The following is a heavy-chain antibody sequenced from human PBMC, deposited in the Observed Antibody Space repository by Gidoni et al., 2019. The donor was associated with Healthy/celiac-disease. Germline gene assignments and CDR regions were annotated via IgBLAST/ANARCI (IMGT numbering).Heavy chain of an antibody. J-gene: IGHJ4*02. CDR2: ISGSGGST. V-gene: IGHV3-23*01. CDR1: GFTFSSYA. CDR3: AKDLGGRSSSWYDY. Sequence: EVQLLESGGGLVQPGGSLRLSCAASGFTFSSYAMRWVRQAPGRGLEWVSAISGSGGSTYYADSVKGRFTISRDNSKNTLYLQMNSLRAEDTAVYYCAKDLGGRSSSWYDYWGQGTLVTVSS. D-gene: IGHD6-13*01.